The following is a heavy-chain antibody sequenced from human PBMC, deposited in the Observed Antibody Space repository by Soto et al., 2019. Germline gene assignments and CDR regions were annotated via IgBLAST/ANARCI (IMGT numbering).Heavy chain of an antibody. CDR1: GGSISSSSYY. V-gene: IGHV4-39*01. J-gene: IGHJ6*03. CDR2: IYYSGST. Sequence: SETLSLTCTVSGGSISSSSYYWGWIRQPPGRGLEWIGSIYYSGSTYYNPSLKSRVTISVDTSKNQFSLKLSSVTAADTAVYYCARHIAIFGVVILIKDYYYYMDVWGKGTTVTVSS. CDR3: ARHIAIFGVVILIKDYYYYMDV. D-gene: IGHD3-3*01.